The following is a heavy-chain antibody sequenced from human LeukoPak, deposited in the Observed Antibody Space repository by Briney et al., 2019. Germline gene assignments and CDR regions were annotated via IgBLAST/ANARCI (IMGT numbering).Heavy chain of an antibody. J-gene: IGHJ4*02. CDR1: GFTFSNYW. CDR3: ARDRDYPRDQFDY. D-gene: IGHD4-17*01. V-gene: IGHV3-23*01. CDR2: ISGSGGSP. Sequence: GGSLRLSCAASGFTFSNYWMGWVRQAPGKGLEWVSAISGSGGSPWYADSVRGRSTISRDNSKNTVYLQMKSLRAEDTAVYFCARDRDYPRDQFDYWGQGTLVTVSS.